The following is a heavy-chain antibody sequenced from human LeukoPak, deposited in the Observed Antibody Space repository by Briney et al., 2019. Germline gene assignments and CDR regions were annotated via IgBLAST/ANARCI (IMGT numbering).Heavy chain of an antibody. Sequence: PLQTLSLTCTVSGGSISSGDYYWSWIRQPPGKGLEWIGYIYYSGSTYYNPSLKSRVTISVDTSKNQFSLKLSSVTAADTAVYYCARVDMVRGVTNYWGQGTLVTVSS. CDR2: IYYSGST. V-gene: IGHV4-30-4*01. CDR3: ARVDMVRGVTNY. J-gene: IGHJ4*02. D-gene: IGHD3-10*01. CDR1: GGSISSGDYY.